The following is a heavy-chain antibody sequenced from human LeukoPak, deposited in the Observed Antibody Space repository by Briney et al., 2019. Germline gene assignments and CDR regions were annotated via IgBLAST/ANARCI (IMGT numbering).Heavy chain of an antibody. V-gene: IGHV3-13*01. D-gene: IGHD6-13*01. CDR3: ARAAYSSTWYSRYFDL. CDR1: GFTSRSYD. Sequence: PGGSLRLSCAASGFTSRSYDMHWVRQATGKGLEWVSGIGTAGEIYYPGSVKGRFTISRENAKNSLYLQMNSLRAGDTAVYYCARAAYSSTWYSRYFDLWGRGTLVTVSS. J-gene: IGHJ2*01. CDR2: IGTAGEI.